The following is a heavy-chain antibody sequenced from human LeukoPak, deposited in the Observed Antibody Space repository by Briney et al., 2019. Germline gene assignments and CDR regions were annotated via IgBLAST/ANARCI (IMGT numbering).Heavy chain of an antibody. CDR2: INPNSGGT. V-gene: IGHV1-2*02. Sequence: ASVTVSFKASGYTFTGYYMHWVRQAPGQGLEWMGWINPNSGGTNYAQKFQGRVTMTRDTSISTAYMELSRLRSDDTAVYYCARDRCSGGSCYSAFDYWGQGTLVTVSS. J-gene: IGHJ4*02. CDR3: ARDRCSGGSCYSAFDY. D-gene: IGHD2-15*01. CDR1: GYTFTGYY.